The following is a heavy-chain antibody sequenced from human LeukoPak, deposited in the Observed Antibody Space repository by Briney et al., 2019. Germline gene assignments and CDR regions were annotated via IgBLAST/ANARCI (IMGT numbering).Heavy chain of an antibody. D-gene: IGHD3-10*01. V-gene: IGHV4-38-2*02. Sequence: PSETLSLTCTDSGYSISSGYYWGWIRQPPGKGLGWIGSIYHSGSTYYNPSLKSRVTISVDTSKNQFSLKLSSVTAADTAVYYCARDGGITMVRGVISWFDPWGQGTLVTVSS. CDR2: IYHSGST. CDR3: ARDGGITMVRGVISWFDP. J-gene: IGHJ5*02. CDR1: GYSISSGYY.